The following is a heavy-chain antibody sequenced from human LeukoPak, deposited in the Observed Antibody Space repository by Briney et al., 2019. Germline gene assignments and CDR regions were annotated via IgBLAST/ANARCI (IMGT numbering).Heavy chain of an antibody. CDR2: FYTGGTT. CDR3: ARDGQHIAADAFDI. Sequence: PGGSLRLSCAASGFTVSSNYMSWVRQAPGKGLEWVSLFYTGGTTYYADSVKGRFTISRDNSKNTLYLQMNSLRAEDTAVYYCARDGQHIAADAFDIWGQGTMVTVSS. D-gene: IGHD5-12*01. J-gene: IGHJ3*02. V-gene: IGHV3-53*01. CDR1: GFTVSSNY.